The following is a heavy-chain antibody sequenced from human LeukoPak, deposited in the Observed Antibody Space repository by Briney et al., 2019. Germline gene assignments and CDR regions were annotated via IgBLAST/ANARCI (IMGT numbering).Heavy chain of an antibody. J-gene: IGHJ5*02. CDR2: IYYSGST. CDR3: ARGNTYGDYVGWYWFDP. CDR1: GASISPYN. D-gene: IGHD4-17*01. V-gene: IGHV4-59*01. Sequence: SETLSLTCTVSGASISPYNWNWIRQPPGKGLEWLGYIYYSGSTNYNPSLKSRVTISVDTSKNQFSLQLSSVTAADTAVYYCARGNTYGDYVGWYWFDPWGQGALVTVSS.